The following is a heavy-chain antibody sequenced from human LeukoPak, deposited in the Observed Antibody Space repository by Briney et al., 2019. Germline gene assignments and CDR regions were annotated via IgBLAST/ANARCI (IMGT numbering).Heavy chain of an antibody. Sequence: EASVRVSCKASGDTFTGYYIHWVRQAPGQGFAWMGWINPKSGGTSYSHNFQGRVTMTRDTSISTAYMELSRLRYDDAAVYYCARDLRYSSSWPSGWFDPRGQGTQVTVSS. CDR2: INPKSGGT. J-gene: IGHJ5*02. CDR1: GDTFTGYY. D-gene: IGHD2-2*01. V-gene: IGHV1-2*07. CDR3: ARDLRYSSSWPSGWFDP.